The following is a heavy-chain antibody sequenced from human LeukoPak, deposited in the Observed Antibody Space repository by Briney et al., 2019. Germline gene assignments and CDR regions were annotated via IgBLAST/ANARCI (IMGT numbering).Heavy chain of an antibody. Sequence: GGSLRLSCAASGFTFSSYEMNWVRQAPGKGLEWVAVISYDGSNKYYADSVKGRFTISRDNSKNTLYLQMNSLRAEDTAVYYCARDPYDSSGYYLDYWGQGTLVTVSS. CDR1: GFTFSSYE. CDR3: ARDPYDSSGYYLDY. V-gene: IGHV3-30*04. J-gene: IGHJ4*02. D-gene: IGHD3-22*01. CDR2: ISYDGSNK.